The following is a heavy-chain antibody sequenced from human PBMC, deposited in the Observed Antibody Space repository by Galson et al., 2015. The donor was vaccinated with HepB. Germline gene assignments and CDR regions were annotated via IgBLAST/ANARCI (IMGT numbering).Heavy chain of an antibody. D-gene: IGHD4-17*01. CDR2: ILYDGTNK. V-gene: IGHV3-30*18. J-gene: IGHJ6*03. Sequence: SLRLSCAASGFTFSSYGMHWVRQAPGKGLEWVAVILYDGTNKYYADSVKGRFTISRDNSKNTLNVQMNSLRAEDTAVYYCAKYYGDYPYHYYYMDVWGKGTTVTVSS. CDR3: AKYYGDYPYHYYYMDV. CDR1: GFTFSSYG.